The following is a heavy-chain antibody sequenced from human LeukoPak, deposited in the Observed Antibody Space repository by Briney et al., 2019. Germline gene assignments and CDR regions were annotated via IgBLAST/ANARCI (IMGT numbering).Heavy chain of an antibody. D-gene: IGHD3-22*01. Sequence: GGSLRLSCAASGFTFSSYSMNWVRQAPGKGLEWVSSISSSSSYIYYADSVKGRFTISRDNAKNSLYLQMNSLRAEDTAVYYCARDHDRYDSSGYPYWGQGTWSPSPQ. J-gene: IGHJ4*02. V-gene: IGHV3-21*01. CDR3: ARDHDRYDSSGYPY. CDR2: ISSSSSYI. CDR1: GFTFSSYS.